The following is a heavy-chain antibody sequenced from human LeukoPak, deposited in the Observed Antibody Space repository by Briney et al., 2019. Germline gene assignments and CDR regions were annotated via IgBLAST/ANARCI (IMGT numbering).Heavy chain of an antibody. CDR2: IYSSGSI. D-gene: IGHD6-13*01. Sequence: GGSLRLSCAASGFTVSSNYMTWVRQAPGKGLEWVSIIYSSGSIYYADSVKGRFTISRDNSKNTLYLQMNSLRVDDTAVYYCARGHPHSSIWYGCFDYWGHGTLVTVSS. CDR3: ARGHPHSSIWYGCFDY. V-gene: IGHV3-53*01. J-gene: IGHJ4*01. CDR1: GFTVSSNY.